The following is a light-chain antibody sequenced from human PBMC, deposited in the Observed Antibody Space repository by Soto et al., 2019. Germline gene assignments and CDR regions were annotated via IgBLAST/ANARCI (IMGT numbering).Light chain of an antibody. J-gene: IGKJ2*01. V-gene: IGKV4-1*01. CDR3: QQYYSTPPYT. CDR1: QSVLYSSNNKNY. CDR2: WAS. Sequence: DIVMTQSPDSLAVSLGERATINCKSSQSVLYSSNNKNYLAWYRQKPGQPPKLLISWASVRESGVPDRISGSGSGTAFTLTISSLQAEDVAVYYCQQYYSTPPYTFGQGTKLEIK.